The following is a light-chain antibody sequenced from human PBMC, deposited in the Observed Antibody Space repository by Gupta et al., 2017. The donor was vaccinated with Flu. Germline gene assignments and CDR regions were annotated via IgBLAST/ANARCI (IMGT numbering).Light chain of an antibody. CDR3: LQTHHTPYT. CDR2: LAS. J-gene: IGKJ2*01. CDR1: QPFMHASVNSY. V-gene: IGKV2-28*01. Sequence: VLTQSPLSLVVTPGEPASISCESSQPFMHASVNSYLSWYLQKPGQSPQLLISLASSRASGVPDRFSGSGSGSEFTLKISRVEADDIGFYFCLQTHHTPYTFGQGTKLEIK.